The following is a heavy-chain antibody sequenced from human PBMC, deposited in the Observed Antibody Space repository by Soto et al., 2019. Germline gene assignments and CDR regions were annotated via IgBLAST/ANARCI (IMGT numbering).Heavy chain of an antibody. CDR1: GFTFSSYA. V-gene: IGHV3-23*01. CDR3: AKDFADYALHHVDY. D-gene: IGHD4-17*01. Sequence: EVQLLESGGGLVQAGGSLRLSCAASGFTFSSYAMNWVRQAPGKGLEWVSTIRGDGRNTYYADSVKGRFTTSSDKSKNRLHLQIKSVSAEDTAVYYCAKDFADYALHHVDYWGHGNLVTVSS. CDR2: IRGDGRNT. J-gene: IGHJ4*01.